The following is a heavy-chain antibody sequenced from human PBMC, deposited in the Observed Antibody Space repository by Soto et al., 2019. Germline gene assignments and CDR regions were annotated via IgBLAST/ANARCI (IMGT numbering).Heavy chain of an antibody. J-gene: IGHJ4*02. Sequence: GASVKVSCKASGYTFTGYYMHWVRQAPGQGLEWMGWINPNSGGTNYAQKFQGRVTMTRDTSISTAYMELSRLRSDDTAVYYCARDSTFTIFGVVIEGPLDYWGQGTLVTVSS. CDR2: INPNSGGT. V-gene: IGHV1-2*02. CDR1: GYTFTGYY. CDR3: ARDSTFTIFGVVIEGPLDY. D-gene: IGHD3-3*01.